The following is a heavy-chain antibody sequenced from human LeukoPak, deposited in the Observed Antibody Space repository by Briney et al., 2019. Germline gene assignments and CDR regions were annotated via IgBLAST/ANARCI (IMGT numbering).Heavy chain of an antibody. V-gene: IGHV1-18*01. CDR3: ARGNSRTVFDP. CDR2: ISTYNGNT. Sequence: GASVKVSCKASGYRFISYDITWIRQAPPQGLEWMGWISTYNGNTDYAQNVQGRVTMTTDTSTTTAYMELRSLTSDDTAVYYCARGNSRTVFDPWGQGTLVTVSS. CDR1: GYRFISYD. J-gene: IGHJ5*02. D-gene: IGHD6-13*01.